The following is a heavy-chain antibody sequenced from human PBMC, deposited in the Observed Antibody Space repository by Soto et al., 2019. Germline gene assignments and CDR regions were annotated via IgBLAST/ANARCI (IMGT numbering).Heavy chain of an antibody. J-gene: IGHJ3*02. CDR1: GDSVSSNSAA. V-gene: IGHV6-1*01. D-gene: IGHD3-3*01. CDR2: TYYRSKWYN. CDR3: ARAARFLESDLGADI. Sequence: PSQTLSLTCAISGDSVSSNSAAWNWIRQSPSRGLEWLGRTYYRSKWYNDYAVSVKSRITINPDTSKNQFSLQLNSVTPEDAAVYYCARAARFLESDLGADIWGQGTMVTVSS.